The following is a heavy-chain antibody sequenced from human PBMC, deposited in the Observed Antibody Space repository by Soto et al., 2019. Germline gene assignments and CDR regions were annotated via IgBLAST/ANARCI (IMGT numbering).Heavy chain of an antibody. J-gene: IGHJ6*02. Sequence: PSETLSLTCTVSGGSISSSSYYWGWIRQPPGKGLEWIGSIYYSGGTYYNPSLKSRVTISVDTSKNQFSLKLSSVTAADTAVYYCAREEIAVAGKTLYGMDVWGQGTTVTVSS. CDR3: AREEIAVAGKTLYGMDV. V-gene: IGHV4-39*02. CDR1: GGSISSSSYY. D-gene: IGHD6-19*01. CDR2: IYYSGGT.